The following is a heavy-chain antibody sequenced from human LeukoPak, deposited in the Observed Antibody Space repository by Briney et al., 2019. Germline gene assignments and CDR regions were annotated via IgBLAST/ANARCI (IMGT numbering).Heavy chain of an antibody. D-gene: IGHD5-24*01. CDR2: IIPIFGTA. V-gene: IGHV1-69*13. CDR1: GGTFSSYA. CDR3: ARVASDGYNYGGNWFDP. Sequence: GASVKVSCKASGGTFSSYAISWVRQAPGQGLEWMGGIIPIFGTANYAQKFQGRVTITADESTSTAYVELSSLRSEDTAVYYCARVASDGYNYGGNWFDPWGQGTLVTVSS. J-gene: IGHJ5*02.